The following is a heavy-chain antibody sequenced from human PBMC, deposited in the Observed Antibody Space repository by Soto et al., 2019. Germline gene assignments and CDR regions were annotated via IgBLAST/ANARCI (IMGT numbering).Heavy chain of an antibody. CDR2: INPNSGGT. J-gene: IGHJ6*02. V-gene: IGHV1-2*02. Sequence: ASVGVSCKXSGYTFTGYYMHWVRQAPGQGLEWMGWINPNSGGTNYAQKFQGRVTMTRDTSISTAYMELSRLRSDDTAVYYCARDYYDSSGYLYYYGMDVWGQGTTVTVSS. D-gene: IGHD3-22*01. CDR1: GYTFTGYY. CDR3: ARDYYDSSGYLYYYGMDV.